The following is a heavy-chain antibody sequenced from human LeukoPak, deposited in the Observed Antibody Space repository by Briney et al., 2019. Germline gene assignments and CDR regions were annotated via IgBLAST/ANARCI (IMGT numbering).Heavy chain of an antibody. J-gene: IGHJ6*02. D-gene: IGHD3-9*01. CDR3: ARAGYSNYEYGMDV. CDR2: IIPIFGTA. CDR1: GGTFSSYA. Sequence: ASVKVSCKASGGTFSSYAISWVRQTPGQGLEWMGGIIPIFGTANYAQKFQGRVTITADESTSTAYMELSSLRSEDTAAYYCARAGYSNYEYGMDVWGQGTTVTVSS. V-gene: IGHV1-69*13.